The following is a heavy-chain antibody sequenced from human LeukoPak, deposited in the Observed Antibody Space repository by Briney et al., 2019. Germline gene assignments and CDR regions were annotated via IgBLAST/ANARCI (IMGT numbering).Heavy chain of an antibody. CDR2: ISYDGSNK. D-gene: IGHD3-22*01. Sequence: PGRSLRLSCAASGFTFSSYAMHWVRQAPGKGLEWVAVISYDGSNKNYADSVKGRFTISRDNSKNTLYLQMNSLRAEDTAVYYCARDGAYYDSSGYYYTPDYWGQGTLVTVSS. CDR1: GFTFSSYA. J-gene: IGHJ4*02. V-gene: IGHV3-30-3*01. CDR3: ARDGAYYDSSGYYYTPDY.